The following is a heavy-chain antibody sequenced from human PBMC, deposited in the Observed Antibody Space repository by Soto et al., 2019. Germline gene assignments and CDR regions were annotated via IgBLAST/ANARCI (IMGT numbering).Heavy chain of an antibody. CDR3: ARERTAMGPDAFDI. J-gene: IGHJ3*02. CDR2: IWYDGSNK. V-gene: IGHV3-33*01. CDR1: GFTFSSYG. Sequence: ESGGGVVQPGRSLRLSCAASGFTFSSYGMHWVRQAPGKGLEWVAVIWYDGSNKYYADSVKGRFTISRDNSKNTLYLQMNSLRAEDTAVYYCARERTAMGPDAFDIWGQGTMVTVSS. D-gene: IGHD5-18*01.